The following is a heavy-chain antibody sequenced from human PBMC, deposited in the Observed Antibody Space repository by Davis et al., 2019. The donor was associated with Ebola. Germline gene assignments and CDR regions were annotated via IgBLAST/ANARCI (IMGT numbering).Heavy chain of an antibody. CDR2: ISSSSSTI. D-gene: IGHD6-19*01. J-gene: IGHJ3*02. V-gene: IGHV3-48*02. CDR3: ARAGYSSGRGYAFDI. Sequence: PGGSLRLSCAASGFTFSSYSMNWVRQAPGKGLEWVSYISSSSSTIYYADSVKGRFTISRDNAKNSLYLQMKSLRDEDTAVYYCARAGYSSGRGYAFDIWGQGTMVTVSS. CDR1: GFTFSSYS.